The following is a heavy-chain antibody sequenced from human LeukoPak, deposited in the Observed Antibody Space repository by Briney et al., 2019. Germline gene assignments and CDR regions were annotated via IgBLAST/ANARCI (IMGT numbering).Heavy chain of an antibody. D-gene: IGHD6-19*01. CDR1: GFSFNSYW. Sequence: PGGSLRLSCAASGFSFNSYWMHWVRQVPGKGLVWVSRISSDGSTTSYADSVKGRFTISRDNAKNTLYLQMNSLRDEDTAIYYCARAQAVAGTGGFDPWGLGTLVTVSS. CDR3: ARAQAVAGTGGFDP. V-gene: IGHV3-74*01. CDR2: ISSDGSTT. J-gene: IGHJ5*02.